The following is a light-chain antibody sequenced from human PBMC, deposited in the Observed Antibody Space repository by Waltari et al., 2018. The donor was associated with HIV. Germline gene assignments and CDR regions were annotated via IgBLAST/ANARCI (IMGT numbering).Light chain of an antibody. J-gene: IGLJ2*01. Sequence: TQPPSVSVAPGKTARITCGGDNIGGKLVHWYQQKPGQAPVLVICADNDRPSGIPERFSGSNDGNTATLTSSRVEGGDEADYYCQVWVDSRDVAVIFGGGTKLTVL. CDR2: ADN. V-gene: IGLV3-21*04. CDR3: QVWVDSRDVAVI. CDR1: NIGGKL.